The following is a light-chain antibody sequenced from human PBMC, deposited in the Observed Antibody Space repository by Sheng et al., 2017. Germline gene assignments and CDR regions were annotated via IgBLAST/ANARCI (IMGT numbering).Light chain of an antibody. CDR1: SSDVGGYKY. V-gene: IGLV2-14*03. CDR2: DVS. CDR3: SSYRSSSTLAYV. J-gene: IGLJ1*01. Sequence: QSALTQPASVSGSPGQSITISCTGTSSDVGGYKYVSWYQQHPGKVPKLMIYDVSNRPSGVSNRFSGFKSGNTASLTISGLQAEDEAEYYCSSYRSSSTLAYVFGTGTKVTVL.